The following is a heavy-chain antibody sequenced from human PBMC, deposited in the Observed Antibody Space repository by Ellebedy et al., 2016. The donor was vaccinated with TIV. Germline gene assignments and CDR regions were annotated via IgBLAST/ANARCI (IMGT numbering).Heavy chain of an antibody. J-gene: IGHJ6*02. V-gene: IGHV3-23*01. CDR1: GFTFNSYV. CDR2: ISASGHIT. CDR3: AKARRGDYVIFGLDV. Sequence: GESLKISCVASGFTFNSYVMSWVRQAPGKGLEWVSAISASGHITFYADSVKGRFTISRDNSKNTLLLQMYSLRVDDTAVYYCAKARRGDYVIFGLDVWGQGTTVPVSS. D-gene: IGHD4-17*01.